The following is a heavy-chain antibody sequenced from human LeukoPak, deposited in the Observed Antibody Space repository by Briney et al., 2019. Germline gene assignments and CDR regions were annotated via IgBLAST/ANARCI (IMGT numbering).Heavy chain of an antibody. CDR2: TSASGSSP. Sequence: GGSLRLSCAASGFTFSNYSMNWVRQAPGKGLEWVSATSASGSSPNYSDSVKGRFTISRDNSKNTVYLQMNSLRAEDTAVYYCAKATGGKAYDYIHYWGQGTLVTVSS. D-gene: IGHD5-12*01. CDR3: AKATGGKAYDYIHY. CDR1: GFTFSNYS. J-gene: IGHJ4*02. V-gene: IGHV3-23*01.